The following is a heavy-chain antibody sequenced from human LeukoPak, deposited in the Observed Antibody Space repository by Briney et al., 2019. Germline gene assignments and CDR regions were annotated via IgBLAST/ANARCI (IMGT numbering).Heavy chain of an antibody. V-gene: IGHV3-11*05. D-gene: IGHD3/OR15-3a*01. CDR2: ISSSSNNI. CDR1: GFTFSDYY. Sequence: PGGSLRLSCAASGFTFSDYYMTWIRQAPGKGLEWVSYISSSSNNIHYANSVKGRFTISRDNTKNSLYLQMNSLRAEDTAVFYCARDQYDTWSRRGNFDSWGQGTLVIVSS. J-gene: IGHJ4*02. CDR3: ARDQYDTWSRRGNFDS.